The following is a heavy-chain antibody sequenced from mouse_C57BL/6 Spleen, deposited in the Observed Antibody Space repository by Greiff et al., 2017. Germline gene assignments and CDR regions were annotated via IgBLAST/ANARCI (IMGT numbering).Heavy chain of an antibody. V-gene: IGHV1-50*01. CDR1: GYTFTSYW. J-gene: IGHJ1*03. CDR3: ARRGHYDLRWGYFDG. D-gene: IGHD2-4*01. CDR2: IDPSDSYT. Sequence: QVQLQQPGAELVKPGASVKLSCKASGYTFTSYWMQWVKQRPGQGLEWFGEIDPSDSYTNYNQKFKGKATLTVDTSSSTAYMQLSSLTSEDSAVYYCARRGHYDLRWGYFDGWGTGTTVTVSS.